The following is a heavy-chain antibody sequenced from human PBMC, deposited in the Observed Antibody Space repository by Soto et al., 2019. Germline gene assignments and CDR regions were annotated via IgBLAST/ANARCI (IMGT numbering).Heavy chain of an antibody. CDR2: ISAYNGNT. Sequence: QVQLVRSGAEVKKPGASVKVSCKASGYNFNSYTISWVRQAPGQGLEWMGRISAYNGNTNYAQKLQGRVTMTTDTSTSTAYMELRSLRSDDTAVYHCARVAGALGHWFDPWGQGTLVTVSS. V-gene: IGHV1-18*01. J-gene: IGHJ5*02. CDR1: GYNFNSYT. CDR3: ARVAGALGHWFDP. D-gene: IGHD1-26*01.